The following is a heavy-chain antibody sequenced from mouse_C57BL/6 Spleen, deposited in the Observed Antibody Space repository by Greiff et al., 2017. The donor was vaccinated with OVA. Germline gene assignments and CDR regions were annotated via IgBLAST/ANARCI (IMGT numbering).Heavy chain of an antibody. V-gene: IGHV1-55*01. CDR1: GYTFTSYW. CDR3: ARGMDYGSSYGY. Sequence: VQLQQPGAELVKPGASVKMSCTASGYTFTSYWITWVKQRPGQGLEWIGDLYPGSGSTNYNEKFTCKATLTVDTSSSTAYMPLSSLTSEDSAVYYCARGMDYGSSYGYWGQGTTLTVSS. D-gene: IGHD1-1*01. CDR2: LYPGSGST. J-gene: IGHJ2*01.